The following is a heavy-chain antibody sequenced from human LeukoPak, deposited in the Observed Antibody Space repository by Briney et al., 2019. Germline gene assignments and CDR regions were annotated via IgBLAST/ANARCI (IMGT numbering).Heavy chain of an antibody. Sequence: SGPTLVNPTQTLTVSFTVAGFSLSTSGVGVGWIRQPPGKALEWLGLIYWDDGKRYSPSLKSTPTITKGTSKNQVVLTLTHMDPVDTATYYCAHISAYYYGSGSYYVSTFNYWGQGTLVTVSS. CDR1: GFSLSTSGVG. V-gene: IGHV2-5*02. J-gene: IGHJ4*02. D-gene: IGHD3-10*01. CDR3: AHISAYYYGSGSYYVSTFNY. CDR2: IYWDDGK.